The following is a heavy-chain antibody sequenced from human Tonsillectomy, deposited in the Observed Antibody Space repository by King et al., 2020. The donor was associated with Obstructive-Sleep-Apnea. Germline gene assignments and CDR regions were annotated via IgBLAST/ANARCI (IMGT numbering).Heavy chain of an antibody. V-gene: IGHV4-39*07. J-gene: IGHJ5*02. CDR1: GASISSNSYY. CDR3: ARAVAVAGSFDP. D-gene: IGHD6-19*01. Sequence: LQLQESGPGLVNPSETLSLSCIVSGASISSNSYYWGCIRQPPGKGLEWIGNIYYSGSTYYNPSLKSRVTISLDTSKSQFSPRLSSVSAADTAVYYCARAVAVAGSFDPWGRGTLVSVSS. CDR2: IYYSGST.